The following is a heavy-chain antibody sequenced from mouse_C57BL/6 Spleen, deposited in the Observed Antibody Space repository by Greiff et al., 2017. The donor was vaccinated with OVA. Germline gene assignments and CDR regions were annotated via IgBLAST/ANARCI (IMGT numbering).Heavy chain of an antibody. CDR1: GFSLTSYG. Sequence: VKLVESGPGLVQPSQSLSITCTVSGFSLTSYGVHWVRQSPGKGLEWLGVIWSGGSTDYNAAFISRLSISKDNSKSQVFFKMNSLQADDTAIYYCARRGVTPSYYAMDYWGQGTSVTVSS. J-gene: IGHJ4*01. V-gene: IGHV2-2*01. CDR2: IWSGGST. CDR3: ARRGVTPSYYAMDY. D-gene: IGHD2-2*01.